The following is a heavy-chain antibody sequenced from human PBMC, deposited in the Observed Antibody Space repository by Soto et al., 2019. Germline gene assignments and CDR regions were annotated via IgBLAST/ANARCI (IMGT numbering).Heavy chain of an antibody. CDR3: AKYRRTDAEGYRLDF. CDR1: GGSISGYY. V-gene: IGHV4-59*01. CDR2: VYYSGST. Sequence: SQTLSLTCTLSGGSISGYYWSWIRQPTGKGLEWIGYVYYSGSTKYNPSLESRVTISVDMSNNQFSLMLTSVTAADTAVYYCAKYRRTDAEGYRLDFWGQGTLVTVSS. D-gene: IGHD5-12*01. J-gene: IGHJ4*02.